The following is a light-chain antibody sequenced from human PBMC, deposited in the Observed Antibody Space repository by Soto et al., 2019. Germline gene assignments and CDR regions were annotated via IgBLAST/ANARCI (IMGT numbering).Light chain of an antibody. CDR3: QSYDSHLSGSL. Sequence: QSVLTQPPPVSGAPGQRVTISCAGTSSNIGAGYGVHWYQQLPGRAPKLLIHNYVNRPSGVPDRFSGSKSGTSASLAITGLQGDDEGDYYCQSYDSHLSGSLFGGGTKVTVL. J-gene: IGLJ2*01. CDR1: SSNIGAGYG. CDR2: NYV. V-gene: IGLV1-40*01.